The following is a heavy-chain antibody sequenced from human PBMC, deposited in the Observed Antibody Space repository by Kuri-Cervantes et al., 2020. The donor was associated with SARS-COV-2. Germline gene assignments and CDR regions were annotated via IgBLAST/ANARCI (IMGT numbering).Heavy chain of an antibody. D-gene: IGHD2-8*01. V-gene: IGHV4-30-2*01. CDR2: IYHSGST. CDR3: TLMVYATSWFDP. Sequence: LRLSCAVSGGSISSGGYSWSWIRQPPGKGLEWIGYIYHSGSTYYNPSLKSRVTISVDRSKNQFSLKLSSVTAADTAVYYCTLMVYATSWFDPWGQGTLVTVSS. CDR1: GGSISSGGYS. J-gene: IGHJ5*02.